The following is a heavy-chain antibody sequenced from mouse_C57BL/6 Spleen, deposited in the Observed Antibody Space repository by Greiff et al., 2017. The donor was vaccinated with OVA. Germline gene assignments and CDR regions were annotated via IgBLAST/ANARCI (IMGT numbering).Heavy chain of an antibody. V-gene: IGHV5-16*01. Sequence: EVKLEESEGGLVKPGSSMKLSCTASGFTFSDYYMAWVRQVPEKGLEWVANINSDGSSTYYLDSLKSRFIISTDNAKNILYLQMSRLKSEDTATDYGARAGTGSSFDWYFDVWGTGTTVTVSS. J-gene: IGHJ1*03. D-gene: IGHD1-1*01. CDR3: ARAGTGSSFDWYFDV. CDR1: GFTFSDYY. CDR2: INSDGSST.